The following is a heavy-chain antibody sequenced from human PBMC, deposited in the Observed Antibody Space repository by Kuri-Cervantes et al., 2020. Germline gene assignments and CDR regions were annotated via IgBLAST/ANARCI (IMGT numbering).Heavy chain of an antibody. CDR1: GFTFSSYW. V-gene: IGHV3-7*01. J-gene: IGHJ4*02. D-gene: IGHD6-19*01. CDR2: IKQDGSEK. Sequence: GESLKISCAASGFTFSSYWMSWVRQAPGKGLEWVANIKQDGSEKYYVDSVKGRFTISRDNAKNSLYLQMNSLRAEDTAVYYCARGTSIAVAGIPGAFDYWGQGTLVTVSS. CDR3: ARGTSIAVAGIPGAFDY.